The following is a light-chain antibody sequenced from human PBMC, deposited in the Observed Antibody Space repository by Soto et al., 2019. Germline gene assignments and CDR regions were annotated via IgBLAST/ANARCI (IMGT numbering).Light chain of an antibody. CDR1: QSVSNNY. Sequence: EIVLTQSPGTLSLSPGERATLSCRASQSVSNNYLAWYQQKPGQAPRLLIYGASNRATGIPDRFSGSGSGTDFTLTISRLEPEDFATYYCQHYNTYPWTFGQGTKVDIK. CDR2: GAS. CDR3: QHYNTYPWT. V-gene: IGKV3-20*01. J-gene: IGKJ1*01.